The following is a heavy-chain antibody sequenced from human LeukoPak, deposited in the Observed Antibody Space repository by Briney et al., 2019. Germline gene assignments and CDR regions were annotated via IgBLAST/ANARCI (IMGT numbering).Heavy chain of an antibody. CDR1: GGSISSSSYY. CDR3: ARTDSRYNWFDP. D-gene: IGHD3-22*01. CDR2: IYYSGST. V-gene: IGHV4-39*07. Sequence: SETLSLTCTVSGGSISSSSYYWGWIRQPPGKGLEWIGSIYYSGSTYYSPSLKSRVTISVDTSKNQFSLKLSSATAADTAVYYCARTDSRYNWFDPWGQGTLVTVSS. J-gene: IGHJ5*02.